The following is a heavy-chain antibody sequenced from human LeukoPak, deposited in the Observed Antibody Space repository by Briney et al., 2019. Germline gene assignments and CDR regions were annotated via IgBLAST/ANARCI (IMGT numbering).Heavy chain of an antibody. J-gene: IGHJ4*02. V-gene: IGHV4-61*02. CDR3: ARLFSPGYYGSGSYFDY. CDR1: GGSISSGSYY. D-gene: IGHD3-10*01. CDR2: IYTSGST. Sequence: SETLSLTCTVSGGSISSGSYYWSWIRQPAGKGLEWIGRIYTSGSTNYNPSLKSRVTISVDTSRNQFSLKLSSVTAADTAVYYCARLFSPGYYGSGSYFDYWGQGTLVTVSS.